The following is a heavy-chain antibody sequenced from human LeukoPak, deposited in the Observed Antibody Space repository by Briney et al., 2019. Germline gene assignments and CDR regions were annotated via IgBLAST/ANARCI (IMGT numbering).Heavy chain of an antibody. CDR1: GFTFSSYG. V-gene: IGHV3-30*02. CDR3: AKMQGIAATGDIPY. CDR2: IRSGGIDE. Sequence: GGSLRLSFAASGFTFSSYGMHWVRQAPGKGLEWVAFIRSGGIDEYYADSVRGRFTISRDNSKNTLYLQMNSLRVEDTAVYYCAKMQGIAATGDIPYWGQGTLVTVSS. D-gene: IGHD6-13*01. J-gene: IGHJ4*02.